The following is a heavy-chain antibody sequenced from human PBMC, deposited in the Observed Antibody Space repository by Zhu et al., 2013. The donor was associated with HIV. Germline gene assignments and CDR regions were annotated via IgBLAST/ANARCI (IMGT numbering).Heavy chain of an antibody. V-gene: IGHV1-69*06. D-gene: IGHD5-12*01. J-gene: IGHJ6*02. CDR2: IIPIFGTA. CDR1: GGTFSSYA. CDR3: ARSSIVATKLIIYYGMDV. Sequence: QVQFVQSGAEVKKPGSSVKVSCKASGGTFSSYAISWVRQAPGQGLEWMGGIIPIFGTANYAQKFQGRVTITADKSTSTAYMELSSLRSEDTAVYYCARSSIVATKLIIYYGMDVWGQGTTVTVSS.